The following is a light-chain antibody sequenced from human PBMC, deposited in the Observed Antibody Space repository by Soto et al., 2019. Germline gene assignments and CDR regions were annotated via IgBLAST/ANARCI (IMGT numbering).Light chain of an antibody. Sequence: EIVLTQSPGTLSLSPGERATLSCRASQSVSSSYLAWYQQKPGQAPRLLIYGASSRATGIPDRFSGSGSGTDFTLTISRLEPEDFVVYYCQQYGSSTYTFGQGTQLEIK. CDR2: GAS. J-gene: IGKJ2*01. CDR3: QQYGSSTYT. V-gene: IGKV3-20*01. CDR1: QSVSSSY.